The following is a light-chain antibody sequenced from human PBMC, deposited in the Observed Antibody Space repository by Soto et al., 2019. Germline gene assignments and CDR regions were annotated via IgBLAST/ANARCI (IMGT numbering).Light chain of an antibody. CDR1: SSNIGNNY. CDR3: GTWDSSLSAGV. J-gene: IGLJ2*01. Sequence: QSVLTQPPSVSAAPGQTVTISCSGSSSNIGNNYVSWYQQLPGTAPKLLIYDNNKRPSGIPDRFSGSKSDTSATLDITGLQTGDEAYYYCGTWDSSLSAGVFGGGTKLTVL. CDR2: DNN. V-gene: IGLV1-51*01.